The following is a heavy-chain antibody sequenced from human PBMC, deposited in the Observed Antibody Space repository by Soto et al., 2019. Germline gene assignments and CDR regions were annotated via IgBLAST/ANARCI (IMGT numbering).Heavy chain of an antibody. CDR2: INSDGSST. CDR1: GFTFRSYW. Sequence: DVQLVESGGGLVLPGGSLRLSCAASGFTFRSYWMHWVRQLPGKGLVWVSRINSDGSSTNYADSVKGRFTISRDNAKNTLYLQMNSLRAEDTAVYYCALKHSSSWAYYYYYMDVWGKGTTVTVSS. D-gene: IGHD6-13*01. CDR3: ALKHSSSWAYYYYYMDV. V-gene: IGHV3-74*01. J-gene: IGHJ6*03.